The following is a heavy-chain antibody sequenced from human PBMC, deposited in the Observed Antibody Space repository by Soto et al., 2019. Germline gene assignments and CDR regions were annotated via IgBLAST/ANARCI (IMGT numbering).Heavy chain of an antibody. D-gene: IGHD3-3*01. CDR2: ISYDGSNK. CDR3: ARADYDFWSGYYS. CDR1: GFTVSSYA. V-gene: IGHV3-30-3*01. J-gene: IGHJ5*02. Sequence: GSLRLSGAASGFTVSSYAMHWVRQAPGKGLEWVAVISYDGSNKYYADSVKGRFTISRDNSKNTLYLQMNSLRAEDTAVYSCARADYDFWSGYYSWGQGTLVTVSS.